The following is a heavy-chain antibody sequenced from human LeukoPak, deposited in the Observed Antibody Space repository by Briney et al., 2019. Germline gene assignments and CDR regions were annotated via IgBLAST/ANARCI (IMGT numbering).Heavy chain of an antibody. CDR3: AKGDAYCGGDCYPD. CDR2: FSGTDGGT. V-gene: IGHV3-23*01. CDR1: GFTVSSYG. J-gene: IGHJ4*02. Sequence: GGSLRLSCAASGFTVSSYGMTWVRQAPGKGLEWVSSFSGTDGGTYYADSVKGRFTISRDNSKNTLYLQMNSLRAEDTAVYYCAKGDAYCGGDCYPDWGQGTLVTVSS. D-gene: IGHD2-21*02.